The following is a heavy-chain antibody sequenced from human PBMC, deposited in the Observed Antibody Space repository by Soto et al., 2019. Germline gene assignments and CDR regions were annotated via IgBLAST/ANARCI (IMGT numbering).Heavy chain of an antibody. Sequence: GGSLRLSCAASGFTFSSYGMHWVRQAPGKGMEWVAVISYDGSNKYYADSVKGRFTISRDNSKNTLYLQMNSLRAEDTAVYYCAKDSSPDTAMESVLGYWGQGTLVTVSS. CDR1: GFTFSSYG. D-gene: IGHD5-18*01. CDR2: ISYDGSNK. J-gene: IGHJ4*02. V-gene: IGHV3-30*18. CDR3: AKDSSPDTAMESVLGY.